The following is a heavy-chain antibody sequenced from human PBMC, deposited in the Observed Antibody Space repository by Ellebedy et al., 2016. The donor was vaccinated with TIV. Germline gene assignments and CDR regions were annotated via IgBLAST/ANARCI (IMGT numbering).Heavy chain of an antibody. D-gene: IGHD6-19*01. CDR3: ARRGFSGGPYWAFDI. Sequence: AASVKVSCKASGYTFTGHYMHWVRQAPGQGLEWMGWINPNSGGTKYAQKFQGWVTMTRDTSITTAYMDLSRLTSDDPAVYYCARRGFSGGPYWAFDIWGQGTMITVSS. CDR1: GYTFTGHY. J-gene: IGHJ3*02. V-gene: IGHV1-2*04. CDR2: INPNSGGT.